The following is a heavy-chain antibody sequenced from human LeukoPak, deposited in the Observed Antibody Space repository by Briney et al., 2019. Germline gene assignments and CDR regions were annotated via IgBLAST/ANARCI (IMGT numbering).Heavy chain of an antibody. D-gene: IGHD1-1*01. CDR3: ARQIRQ. V-gene: IGHV4-59*08. CDR2: IYYSGST. CDR1: GGSISSYY. J-gene: IGHJ4*02. Sequence: KPSETLSLTCTVSGGSISSYYWSWIRQPPGKGLEWIGYIYYSGSTNYNPSLKSRVTISVDTSKNQFSLKLSSVTAADTAVYYCARQIRQWGQGTLVTVPS.